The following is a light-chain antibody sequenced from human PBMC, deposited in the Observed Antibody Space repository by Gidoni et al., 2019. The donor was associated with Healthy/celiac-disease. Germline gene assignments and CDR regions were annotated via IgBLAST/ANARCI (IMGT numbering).Light chain of an antibody. J-gene: IGKJ3*01. CDR2: WAS. CDR3: QQYYSTPFT. Sequence: DIVMTQSPDSLAVSLGERATINCKSSQSVFYNSNNKNYLAWYQQKPGQPPKLLIYWASTRESGVPDRFSGSGSGTDFTLTISSLQAEDEAVYYCQQYYSTPFTFGPGTKLDIK. V-gene: IGKV4-1*01. CDR1: QSVFYNSNNKNY.